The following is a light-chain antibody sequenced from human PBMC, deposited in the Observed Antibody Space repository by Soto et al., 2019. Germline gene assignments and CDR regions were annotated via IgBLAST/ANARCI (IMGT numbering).Light chain of an antibody. CDR3: QQYGASPQT. CDR1: RPVSSNY. Sequence: EMGLTQSPRTPSFSPLKRATLSCRASRPVSSNYLAWYQQKPGQPPRLLIYGASSRATDLPDRFSGSGSGTDFTLTISRLEPDDFAVYYCQQYGASPQTFGQGTKVDIK. J-gene: IGKJ1*01. CDR2: GAS. V-gene: IGKV3-20*01.